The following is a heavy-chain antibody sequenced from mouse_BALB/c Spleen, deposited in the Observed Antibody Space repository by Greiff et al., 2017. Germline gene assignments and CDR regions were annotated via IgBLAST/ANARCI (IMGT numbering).Heavy chain of an antibody. D-gene: IGHD2-10*02. CDR3: ARDKEYGNYAWFAY. Sequence: EVKLVESGGGLVQPGGSLKLSCAASGFTFSSYGMSWVRQTPDKRLELVATINSNGGSTYYPDSVKGRFTISRDNAKNTLYLQMSSLKSEDTAMYYCARDKEYGNYAWFAYWGQGTLVTVSA. CDR1: GFTFSSYG. CDR2: INSNGGST. V-gene: IGHV5-6-3*01. J-gene: IGHJ3*01.